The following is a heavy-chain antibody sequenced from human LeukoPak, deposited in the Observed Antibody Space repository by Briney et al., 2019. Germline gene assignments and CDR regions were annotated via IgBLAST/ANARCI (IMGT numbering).Heavy chain of an antibody. CDR1: GYTFTSYD. Sequence: ASVTVSCKASGYTFTSYDINWVRQATGHGLEWMGWMNPNSGNTGYAQKFQGRVTITRNTSISTAYMELSSLRSEDTAVYYCARSSYYYYYSDVWGKGTTVTVSS. CDR3: ARSSYYYYYSDV. CDR2: MNPNSGNT. V-gene: IGHV1-8*03. J-gene: IGHJ6*03.